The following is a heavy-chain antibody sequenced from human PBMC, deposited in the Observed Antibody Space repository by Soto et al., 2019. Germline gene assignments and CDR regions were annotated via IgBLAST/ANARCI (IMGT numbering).Heavy chain of an antibody. Sequence: HPGGSLRLSCAASGFTFSSYAMHWVRQAPGKGLEWVAVIWYDGSNKYYADSVKGRFTISRDNSKNTPYLQMNSLRAEDTAVYYCARDWATGSALTFDYWGQGTLVTVSS. CDR2: IWYDGSNK. J-gene: IGHJ4*02. CDR1: GFTFSSYA. V-gene: IGHV3-33*08. CDR3: ARDWATGSALTFDY. D-gene: IGHD3-10*01.